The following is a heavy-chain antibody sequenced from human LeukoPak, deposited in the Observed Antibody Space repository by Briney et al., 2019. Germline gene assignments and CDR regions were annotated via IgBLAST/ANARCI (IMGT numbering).Heavy chain of an antibody. V-gene: IGHV4-59*02. Sequence: SETLSLTCTVSGASVINYYWNWIRQPPGKGLEWIGYIYYTGNTNDNPSLKSRVTMSVDTSKNQISLRLSSVTAADTAVYYCAMFSDSPISAFDMWGQGTVVTVSS. CDR1: GASVINYY. J-gene: IGHJ3*02. CDR2: IYYTGNT. D-gene: IGHD3-22*01. CDR3: AMFSDSPISAFDM.